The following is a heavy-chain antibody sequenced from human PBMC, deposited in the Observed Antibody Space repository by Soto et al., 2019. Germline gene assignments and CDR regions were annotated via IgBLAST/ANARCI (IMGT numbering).Heavy chain of an antibody. CDR2: LYYSGNT. D-gene: IGHD6-13*01. CDR1: GGSISSSTYY. J-gene: IGHJ4*02. CDR3: ASGVTNSWYYFDY. Sequence: QLQLQESGPGLVKPLETLSLTCTVSGGSISSSTYYWGWIRQPPGKGLDWIGNLYYSGNTYYAPSLKSRVTISVDSSKNQFSLQLNSVTAADTAVYYCASGVTNSWYYFDYWGQGTLVTVSS. V-gene: IGHV4-39*01.